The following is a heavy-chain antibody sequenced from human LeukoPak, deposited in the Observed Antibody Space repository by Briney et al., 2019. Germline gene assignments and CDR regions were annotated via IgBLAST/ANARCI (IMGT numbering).Heavy chain of an antibody. CDR1: GGSISSSGSY. J-gene: IGHJ5*02. CDR2: IYYSGNT. Sequence: SETLSLTCTVSGGSISSSGSYWGWIRQPPGRGLEWIGSIYYSGNTYNPSLKSRVTISVDTSKNQFSLNLTSVTAADTAVYYCARVMAARREDLNWFDPWGQGTLVTVSS. V-gene: IGHV4-39*07. CDR3: ARVMAARREDLNWFDP. D-gene: IGHD6-6*01.